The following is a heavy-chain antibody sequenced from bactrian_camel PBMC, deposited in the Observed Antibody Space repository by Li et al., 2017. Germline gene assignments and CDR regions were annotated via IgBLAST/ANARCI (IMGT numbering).Heavy chain of an antibody. CDR2: IYSGGGIT. J-gene: IGHJ4*01. D-gene: IGHD6*01. Sequence: DVQLVESGGGLVQPGESLRLSCAASGFTFSNYGMSWVRQAPGKGLEWVSAIYSGGGITYYADSVKGRFTASRDNAQNTVYLQMNSLKPDDTAVYSCARVRGVVAVGFVDYWGQGTQVTVS. CDR1: GFTFSNYG. CDR3: ARVRGVVAVGFVDY. V-gene: IGHV3S40*01.